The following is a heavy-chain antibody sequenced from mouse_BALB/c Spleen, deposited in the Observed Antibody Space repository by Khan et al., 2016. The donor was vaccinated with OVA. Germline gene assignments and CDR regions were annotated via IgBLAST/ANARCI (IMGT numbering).Heavy chain of an antibody. Sequence: EVKLLESGPGLVKPSQSLSLTCTVNGYSITSNYAWNWIRQFPGNKLEWMGYISYSGSTNYNPSLKSRLSITRDPSKNQFFLLLHSVTTEDSATYYCARGNYYGYALDYWGQGTSVTVSS. V-gene: IGHV3-2*02. J-gene: IGHJ4*01. CDR3: ARGNYYGYALDY. CDR1: GYSITSNYA. D-gene: IGHD1-1*01. CDR2: ISYSGST.